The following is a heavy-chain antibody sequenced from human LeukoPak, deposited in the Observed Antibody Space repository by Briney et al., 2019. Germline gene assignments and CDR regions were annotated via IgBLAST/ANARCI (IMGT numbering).Heavy chain of an antibody. D-gene: IGHD2-2*02. J-gene: IGHJ4*02. CDR1: GFTFSSYA. CDR3: AREQIIVAAIYFDY. V-gene: IGHV3-64*04. Sequence: GGSLRLSCSASGFTFSSYAMHWVRQAPGKGLEYVSSISTDGGSTYYADSVKGRFTISRDNSKNTLYLQMNSLRAEDTAVYYCAREQIIVAAIYFDYWGQGTLVTVSS. CDR2: ISTDGGST.